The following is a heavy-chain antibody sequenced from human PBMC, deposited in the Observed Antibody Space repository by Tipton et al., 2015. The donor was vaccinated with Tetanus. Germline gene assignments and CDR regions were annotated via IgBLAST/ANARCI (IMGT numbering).Heavy chain of an antibody. V-gene: IGHV3-23*01. CDR2: ISVRGSHT. J-gene: IGHJ5*02. Sequence: SLRLSCAGSGFLISSYAMNWVRQVPGEGLEWVSGISVRGSHTYYADPVKGRFSISRDNSKNTVYLQMNSLRDEDTAVYYCAKDPASRGWFGPWGQGTLVSVSS. CDR3: AKDPASRGWFGP. CDR1: GFLISSYA.